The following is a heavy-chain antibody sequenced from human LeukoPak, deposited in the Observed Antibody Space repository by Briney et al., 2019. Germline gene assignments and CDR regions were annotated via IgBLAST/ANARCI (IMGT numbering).Heavy chain of an antibody. CDR3: AGHVPDNWFDP. CDR2: VYYSGST. D-gene: IGHD3-10*02. J-gene: IGHJ5*02. V-gene: IGHV4-39*01. CDR1: GDSISSTTYY. Sequence: KPSETLSLTCSVSGDSISSTTYYWGWIRQPPGKGLEWIGSVYYSGSTFYNPSLTSRVDIAVDTSKNQFSLKLTSVTAADTAIYYCAGHVPDNWFDPWGQGTLVTVSS.